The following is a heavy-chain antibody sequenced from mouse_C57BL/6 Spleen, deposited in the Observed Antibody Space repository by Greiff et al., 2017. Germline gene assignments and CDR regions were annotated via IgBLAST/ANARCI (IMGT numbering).Heavy chain of an antibody. V-gene: IGHV1-64*01. CDR1: GYTFTSYW. J-gene: IGHJ2*01. CDR3: ARSASNYRLLDY. CDR2: IHTNSGST. D-gene: IGHD2-5*01. Sequence: QVQLQQPGAELVKPGASVKLSCKASGYTFTSYWLHWVKQRPGQGLEWIGMIHTNSGSTNYNEKFKSKATLTVDKSSSTAYTQLSSLTSEDSAVYYCARSASNYRLLDYWGQGTTLTVSS.